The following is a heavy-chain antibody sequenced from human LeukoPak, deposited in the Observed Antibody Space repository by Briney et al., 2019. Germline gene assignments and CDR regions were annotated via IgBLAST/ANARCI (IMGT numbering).Heavy chain of an antibody. J-gene: IGHJ5*02. Sequence: GASVKVSCKASGYTFTSYGISWVRQAPGQGLEWMGWISAYNGNTNYAQKLQGRVTMTTDTSTSTAYMELSSLRSEDTAVYYCATTGTTGTHNPFDPWGQGTLVTVSS. D-gene: IGHD1-1*01. CDR3: ATTGTTGTHNPFDP. CDR1: GYTFTSYG. V-gene: IGHV1-18*01. CDR2: ISAYNGNT.